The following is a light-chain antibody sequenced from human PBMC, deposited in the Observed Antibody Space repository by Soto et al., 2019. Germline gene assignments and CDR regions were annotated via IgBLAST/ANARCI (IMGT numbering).Light chain of an antibody. Sequence: QSQYTRSLSPGERDKKSCRASQSVRSSSLAWYQQKPGQAPRLLIQGASSRATGIPDRFSGSGSGTDFTLTMSRLEPEEFAVYYCQQYASSPLLTFDGKTMVDIK. CDR1: QSVRSSS. CDR3: QQYASSPLLT. CDR2: GAS. V-gene: IGKV3-20*01. J-gene: IGKJ4*01.